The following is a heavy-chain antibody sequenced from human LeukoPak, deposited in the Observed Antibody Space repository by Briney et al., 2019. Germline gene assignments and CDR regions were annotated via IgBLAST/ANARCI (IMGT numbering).Heavy chain of an antibody. CDR2: IYYNGST. Sequence: PSETLSLTCTVSGGSISSYYWSWIRQPPGKGLEWIGYIYYNGSTNYNPSLKSRVTISVDTSKNQFSLKLSSVTAADTAMYYCARGTAVVNDHWGQGTLVTVSS. D-gene: IGHD4-23*01. CDR3: ARGTAVVNDH. V-gene: IGHV4-59*01. J-gene: IGHJ4*02. CDR1: GGSISSYY.